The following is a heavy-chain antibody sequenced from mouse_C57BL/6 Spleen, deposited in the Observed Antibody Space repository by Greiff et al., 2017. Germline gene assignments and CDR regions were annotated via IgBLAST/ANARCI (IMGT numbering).Heavy chain of an antibody. V-gene: IGHV1-26*01. CDR3: ARRDYYGTYWYFDV. CDR1: GYTFTDYY. CDR2: INPNNGGT. D-gene: IGHD1-1*01. Sequence: EVQLQQSGPELVKPGASVKISCKASGYTFTDYYMNWVKQSHGTSLEWIGDINPNNGGTSYNQKFKGKATLTVDKSSSTAYMELRSLTSEDSAVSYCARRDYYGTYWYFDVWGTGTTVTVSS. J-gene: IGHJ1*03.